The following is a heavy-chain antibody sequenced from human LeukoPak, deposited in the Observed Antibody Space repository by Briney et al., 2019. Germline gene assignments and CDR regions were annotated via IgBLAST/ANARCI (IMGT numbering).Heavy chain of an antibody. Sequence: SETLSLTCTVSGGSISSYYWSWIRQPPGKGLEWIGYIYYSGSTNYNPSLKSRVTISVDTSKNQFSLKLSSVTAADTAVYYCARGGMTTPESDAFDIWGQGTMVTVSS. CDR3: ARGGMTTPESDAFDI. CDR2: IYYSGST. CDR1: GGSISSYY. D-gene: IGHD4-17*01. J-gene: IGHJ3*02. V-gene: IGHV4-59*08.